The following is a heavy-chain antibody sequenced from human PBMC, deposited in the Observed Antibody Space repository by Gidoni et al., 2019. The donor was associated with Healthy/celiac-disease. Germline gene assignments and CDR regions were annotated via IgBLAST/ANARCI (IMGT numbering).Heavy chain of an antibody. CDR1: GGSFSGYY. CDR2: INHSGST. D-gene: IGHD6-13*01. CDR3: ARVGKQQLGEDY. J-gene: IGHJ4*02. V-gene: IGHV4-34*01. Sequence: QVQLQQWGAGLLKPSETLSLTCAVYGGSFSGYYWSWIRQPPGKGLEWIGEINHSGSTNYNPSLKSRVTISVDTSKNQFSLKLSSVTAADTAVYYCARVGKQQLGEDYWGQGTLVTVSS.